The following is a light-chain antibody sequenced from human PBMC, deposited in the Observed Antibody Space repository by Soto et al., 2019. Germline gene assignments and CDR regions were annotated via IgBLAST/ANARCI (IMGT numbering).Light chain of an antibody. CDR2: DTS. Sequence: EIVLTPSPGTLSLSPGERAALSCRASQSVSSKLAWYRQRPGQAPRLVIYDTSTRATGVPARFSGSGSGTEFTLTISSLQSEDFGVYYCQQYNDWFSITFGQGTRLEIK. V-gene: IGKV3-15*01. J-gene: IGKJ5*01. CDR1: QSVSSK. CDR3: QQYNDWFSIT.